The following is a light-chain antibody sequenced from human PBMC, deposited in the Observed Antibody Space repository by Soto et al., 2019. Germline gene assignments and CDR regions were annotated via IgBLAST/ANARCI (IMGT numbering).Light chain of an antibody. CDR3: QHYGSSSRT. CDR1: QSVGSS. J-gene: IGKJ1*01. V-gene: IGKV3-20*01. CDR2: DAS. Sequence: EIVLTQSPGTLSLSPGERATLSCRASQSVGSSLAWYQQKPGLAPRLLMYDASSRATGITDRFSGSGSGSDFTLTISRLEPEDFAVYYCQHYGSSSRTFGQGTKVEIK.